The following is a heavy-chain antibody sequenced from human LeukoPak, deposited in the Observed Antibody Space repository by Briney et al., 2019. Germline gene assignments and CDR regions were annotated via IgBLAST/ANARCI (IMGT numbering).Heavy chain of an antibody. CDR2: INHSGST. D-gene: IGHD3-10*01. CDR3: ARGSFPKYYYGSGSYYNGVGHGALFDY. CDR1: GGSFSGYY. J-gene: IGHJ4*02. V-gene: IGHV4-34*01. Sequence: SETLSLTCAVYGGSFSGYYWSGIRQPPGKGLEWIGEINHSGSTNYNPSLKSRVTISVDTSKNQFSLKLSSVTAADTAVYYCARGSFPKYYYGSGSYYNGVGHGALFDYWGQGTLVTVSS.